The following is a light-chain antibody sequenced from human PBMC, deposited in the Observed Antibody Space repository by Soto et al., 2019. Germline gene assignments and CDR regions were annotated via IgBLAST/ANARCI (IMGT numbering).Light chain of an antibody. CDR2: GAS. CDR1: HSVSSD. V-gene: IGKV3-15*01. J-gene: IGKJ3*01. CDR3: QKYNSAPLT. Sequence: VMAQSPATLSVSPGERATVSCRASHSVSSDVAWYQQKPGQAPRLLIYGASTRATGFPARFSGSGSGTEFTLAISSLQSEDFAVYYCQKYNSAPLTFGPGTKVDIK.